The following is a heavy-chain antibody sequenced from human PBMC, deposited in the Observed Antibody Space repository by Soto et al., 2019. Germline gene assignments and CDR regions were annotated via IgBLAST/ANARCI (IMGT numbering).Heavy chain of an antibody. Sequence: QVQLVESGGGVVQPGRSLRLSCAASGFTFSSYGMHWVRQAPGKGLEWVAVIWYDGSNKYYADSVKGRFTISRDNSKSTLALQMNSLGAEDTAVYYCARGGPYYDILTDQDGWGYWGQGTLVTVSS. J-gene: IGHJ4*02. CDR1: GFTFSSYG. CDR2: IWYDGSNK. D-gene: IGHD3-9*01. V-gene: IGHV3-33*01. CDR3: ARGGPYYDILTDQDGWGY.